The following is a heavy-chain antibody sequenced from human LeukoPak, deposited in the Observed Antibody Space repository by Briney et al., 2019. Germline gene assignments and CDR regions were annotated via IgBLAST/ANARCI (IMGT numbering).Heavy chain of an antibody. Sequence: PGGSLRLSCAASGFTFSSYWMSWVRQAPGKGLEWVANIKEDGSEKYYVDSVKGRFSISRDNAKISLYLQMNSLRAEDTAVYYCARGRVGYCSSTSCYTFDYWGQGTLVTVSS. D-gene: IGHD2-2*02. J-gene: IGHJ4*02. V-gene: IGHV3-7*01. CDR1: GFTFSSYW. CDR3: ARGRVGYCSSTSCYTFDY. CDR2: IKEDGSEK.